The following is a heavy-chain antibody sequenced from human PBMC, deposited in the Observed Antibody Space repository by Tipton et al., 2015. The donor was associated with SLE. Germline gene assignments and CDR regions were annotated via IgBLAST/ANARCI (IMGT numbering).Heavy chain of an antibody. CDR3: ARGRDYYGSS. Sequence: TLSLTCTVSGGSISSYYWSWIRQPPGKGLEWIGYIYYSGSTNYNPSLKSRLTISVDTSKNQFSLKLSSVTAADTAVYYCARGRDYYGSSWGQGTLVTVSS. D-gene: IGHD3-10*01. CDR1: GGSISSYY. J-gene: IGHJ4*02. CDR2: IYYSGST. V-gene: IGHV4-59*08.